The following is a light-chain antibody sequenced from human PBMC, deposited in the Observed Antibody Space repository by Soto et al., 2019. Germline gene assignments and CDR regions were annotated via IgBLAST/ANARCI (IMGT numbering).Light chain of an antibody. CDR1: PGISNT. V-gene: IGKV1-13*02. J-gene: IGKJ4*01. CDR3: QQFNSYPLT. CDR2: DAS. Sequence: IQLTQSPSSLSASVGDRFTITCRASPGISNTLTWYQQKPGKPPKLLIYDASSLESGVPSRFSGSGSGTDFTLTISSLQPEDFATYYCQQFNSYPLTFGGGTEVDIK.